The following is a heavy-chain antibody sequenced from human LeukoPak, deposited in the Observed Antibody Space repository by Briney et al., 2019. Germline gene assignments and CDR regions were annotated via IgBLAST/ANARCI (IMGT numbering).Heavy chain of an antibody. CDR1: GFTFSSYS. CDR2: IKQDGSEK. Sequence: PGGSLRLSCAASGFTFSSYSMSWVRQAPGKGLEWVANIKQDGSEKYYVDSVKGRFTISRDNAKNSLYLQMNSLRAEDTAVYYCANSDYWGQGTLVTVSS. V-gene: IGHV3-7*01. J-gene: IGHJ4*02. CDR3: ANSDY.